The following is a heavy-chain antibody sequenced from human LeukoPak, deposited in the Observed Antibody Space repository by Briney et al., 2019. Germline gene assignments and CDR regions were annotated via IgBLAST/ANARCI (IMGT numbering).Heavy chain of an antibody. Sequence: PSETLSLTCTVSGGSISSGAYYWSWIRQVPGKGLEWIGYGYFRGNTFYNPSLKGRVTISVDTSNNHFSLQLNSVTAADTAVYYCARGRYYGSGSYYIGAPPRYFQHWGQGTLVTVSS. D-gene: IGHD3-10*01. CDR3: ARGRYYGSGSYYIGAPPRYFQH. CDR2: GYFRGNT. CDR1: GGSISSGAYY. V-gene: IGHV4-31*03. J-gene: IGHJ1*01.